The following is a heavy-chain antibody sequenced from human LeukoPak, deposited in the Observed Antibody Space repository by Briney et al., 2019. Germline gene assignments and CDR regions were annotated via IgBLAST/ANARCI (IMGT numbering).Heavy chain of an antibody. CDR3: ARGLRYCSSTSCYTSYYYYGMDV. Sequence: SETLSLTCAVYGGSFSGYYWSWIRQPPGKGLEWIGEINHSGSTNYNPSLRSRVTISVDTSKNQFSLKLSSVTAADTAVYYCARGLRYCSSTSCYTSYYYYGMDVWGQGTTVTVSS. CDR2: INHSGST. D-gene: IGHD2-2*02. CDR1: GGSFSGYY. V-gene: IGHV4-34*01. J-gene: IGHJ6*02.